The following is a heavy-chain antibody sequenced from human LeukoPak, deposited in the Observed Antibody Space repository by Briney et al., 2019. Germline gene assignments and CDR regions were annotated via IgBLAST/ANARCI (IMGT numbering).Heavy chain of an antibody. J-gene: IGHJ4*02. V-gene: IGHV1-2*02. D-gene: IGHD6-19*01. CDR3: TRAGDSSGWFDY. Sequence: ASVKVSCKASGYTFTGYYMHWVRQAPGQGLEWMGWTNPNSGGTNYAQKFQGRVTMTRDTSISTAYMELSRLRSDDTAVYYCTRAGDSSGWFDYWGQGTLVTVSS. CDR2: TNPNSGGT. CDR1: GYTFTGYY.